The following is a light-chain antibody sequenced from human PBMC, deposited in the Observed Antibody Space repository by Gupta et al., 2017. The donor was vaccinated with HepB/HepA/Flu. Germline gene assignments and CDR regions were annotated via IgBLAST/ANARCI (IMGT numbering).Light chain of an antibody. CDR1: QSVTKNY. V-gene: IGKV3-20*01. CDR2: DAS. CDR3: QQHAHSPLT. J-gene: IGKJ4*01. Sequence: EIVLTQSPGTRSWSPGERATLSCRASQSVTKNYLAWYLQKPGQAPRLLIYDASRRATGIPDRFSASGSGTDFTLTISRLEPEDFAVYYCQQHAHSPLTFGGGTKVEIK.